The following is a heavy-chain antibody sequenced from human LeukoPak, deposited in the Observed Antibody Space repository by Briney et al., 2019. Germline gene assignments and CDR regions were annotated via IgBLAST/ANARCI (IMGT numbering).Heavy chain of an antibody. D-gene: IGHD3-10*01. J-gene: IGHJ4*02. CDR3: ARDPPLWFGVFDS. CDR2: INAGNGNT. Sequence: ASVKVSCKASGYTFTSYAMHWVRQAPGQRLEWMGWINAGNGNTKYSQKFQGRVTIGRDTSASTAYMELSSLRSEDTAVYYCARDPPLWFGVFDSWGQGTLVTVSS. V-gene: IGHV1-3*01. CDR1: GYTFTSYA.